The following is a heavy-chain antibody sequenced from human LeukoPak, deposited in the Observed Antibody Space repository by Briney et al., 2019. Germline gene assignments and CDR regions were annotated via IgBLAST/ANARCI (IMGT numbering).Heavy chain of an antibody. Sequence: ASVKVSCKASGYTFTGYYMHWVRQAPGQGLEWMGWINPNSGGTNYAQKFQGRVTMTRDTSISTAYMELSRLRSDDTAVYYCARALASVAAAAMKYYFDYWGQGTLVTVSS. D-gene: IGHD6-13*01. CDR2: INPNSGGT. CDR3: ARALASVAAAAMKYYFDY. J-gene: IGHJ4*02. CDR1: GYTFTGYY. V-gene: IGHV1-2*02.